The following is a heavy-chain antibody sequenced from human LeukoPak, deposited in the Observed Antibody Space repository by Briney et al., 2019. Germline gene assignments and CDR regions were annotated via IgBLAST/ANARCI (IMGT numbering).Heavy chain of an antibody. Sequence: ASVKVSCKVSGYTLTELSMHWVRQAPGKGLEWMGGFYREDGETIYAQKFQGRVTMTEDTSTDTAYIELSSLRSEDTAVYYCARDPPGRPYSSSSYGWGQGTLVTVSS. J-gene: IGHJ4*02. CDR3: ARDPPGRPYSSSSYG. D-gene: IGHD6-6*01. CDR2: FYREDGET. V-gene: IGHV1-24*01. CDR1: GYTLTELS.